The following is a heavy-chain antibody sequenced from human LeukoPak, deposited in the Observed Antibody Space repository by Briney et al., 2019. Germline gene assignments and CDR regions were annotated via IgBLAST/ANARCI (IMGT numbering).Heavy chain of an antibody. V-gene: IGHV1-69*04. J-gene: IGHJ4*02. Sequence: SVKVSCKASGGTFSSYAISWVRQAPGQGLEWMGRIIPILGIANYAQEFQGRVTITADKSTSTAYMELSDLRYEDTAVYYCAPRAEYCSSSSCETPLFGGQGTLVTVSS. CDR3: APRAEYCSSSSCETPLF. CDR2: IIPILGIA. CDR1: GGTFSSYA. D-gene: IGHD2-2*01.